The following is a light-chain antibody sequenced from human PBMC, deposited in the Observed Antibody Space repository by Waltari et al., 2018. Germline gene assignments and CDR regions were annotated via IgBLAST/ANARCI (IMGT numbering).Light chain of an antibody. CDR3: QQDSSWRYS. CDR1: QSISSW. V-gene: IGKV1-12*01. CDR2: NAS. Sequence: DIQITQSPSSLSASVGDTVTITCRASQSISSWLAWYQQKPGKAPSLLIYNASSLESEVPSRFSGSGSGTDFTLTISSLQPEDFAAYYCQQDSSWRYSFGQGTKVEVK. J-gene: IGKJ2*03.